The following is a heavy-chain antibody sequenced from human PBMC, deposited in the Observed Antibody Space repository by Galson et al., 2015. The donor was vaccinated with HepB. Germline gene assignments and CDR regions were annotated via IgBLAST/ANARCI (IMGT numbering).Heavy chain of an antibody. CDR2: INPNSGGT. V-gene: IGHV1-2*02. D-gene: IGHD1-26*01. Sequence: QSGAEVTKPGESLRISCKASGYTFTGYYMHWVRQAPGQGPEWMGWINPNSGGTNYAQKFQGRVIMTRDTSISTAYMELTRLRSDDTAVYYCARTRGSLRGLLNWFDPWGQGTLVTVSS. CDR3: ARTRGSLRGLLNWFDP. J-gene: IGHJ5*02. CDR1: GYTFTGYY.